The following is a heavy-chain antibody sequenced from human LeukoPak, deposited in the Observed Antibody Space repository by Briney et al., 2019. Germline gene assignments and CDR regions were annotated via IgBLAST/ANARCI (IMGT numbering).Heavy chain of an antibody. Sequence: GRSLRLSCAASGFTFSSYAMHWVRQAPGKGLEWVAVISYDGSNKYYADSVKGRFTISRDNSKNTLYLQMNSLRAEDTAVYYCAREETHNFPTYYGMDVWGQGTTVTVSS. CDR1: GFTFSSYA. V-gene: IGHV3-30-3*01. CDR2: ISYDGSNK. CDR3: AREETHNFPTYYGMDV. D-gene: IGHD5-24*01. J-gene: IGHJ6*02.